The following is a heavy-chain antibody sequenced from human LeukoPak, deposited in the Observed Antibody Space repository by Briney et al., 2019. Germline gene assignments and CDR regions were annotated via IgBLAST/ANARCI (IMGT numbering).Heavy chain of an antibody. Sequence: PSETLSLTCTVSGGSISSYYWSWIRQPPGKGLEWIGYIYYSGSTNYNPSLKSRVTISVDTSKNQFSLKLSSVTAADTAVCYCARVNSGSYYHDAFDIWGQGTMVTVSS. CDR3: ARVNSGSYYHDAFDI. CDR1: GGSISSYY. D-gene: IGHD1-26*01. CDR2: IYYSGST. V-gene: IGHV4-59*08. J-gene: IGHJ3*02.